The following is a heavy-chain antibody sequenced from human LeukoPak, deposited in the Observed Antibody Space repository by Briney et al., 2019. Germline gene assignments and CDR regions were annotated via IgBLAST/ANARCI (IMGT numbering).Heavy chain of an antibody. CDR1: GFTISNYW. CDR2: IHPDGSIT. J-gene: IGHJ5*02. CDR3: APQQTYSPYNWFDP. Sequence: GGSLRLSCVGSGFTISNYWMHRVRQAPGTGLMWVSRIHPDGSITTYADSVKGRFTISRDNAKNTLYLQMNSLRAEDTAVYYCAPQQTYSPYNWFDPWGQGTLVTVSS. D-gene: IGHD5-12*01. V-gene: IGHV3-74*03.